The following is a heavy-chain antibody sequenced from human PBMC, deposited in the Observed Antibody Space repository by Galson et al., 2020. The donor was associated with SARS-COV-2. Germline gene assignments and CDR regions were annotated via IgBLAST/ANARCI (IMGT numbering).Heavy chain of an antibody. Sequence: GGSLRLSCAASGFSFSYYGMNWVRQAPGKGLEWVSSISSSSNYIYYADSVKGRFTISRDNAKNSLYLQMNSLRAEDTAVYYCARDYGGSDLHFDYWGQGTLVTVSS. D-gene: IGHD4-17*01. CDR3: ARDYGGSDLHFDY. CDR2: ISSSSNYI. V-gene: IGHV3-21*01. CDR1: GFSFSYYG. J-gene: IGHJ4*02.